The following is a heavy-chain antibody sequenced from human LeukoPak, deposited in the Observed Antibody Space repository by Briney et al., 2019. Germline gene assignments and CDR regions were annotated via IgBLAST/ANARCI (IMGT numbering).Heavy chain of an antibody. CDR3: ARLPLGAFGEVLNFDC. Sequence: SETLSLTCGVSSGFFSGYYWGWVRQPPGEGREWVGGINDSGTTKYNPTLESRVTVSIDTSKNQFSLKVKSVTAADTGVYYCARLPLGAFGEVLNFDCWGQGALVTVPS. CDR2: INDSGTT. CDR1: SGFFSGYY. V-gene: IGHV4-34*01. J-gene: IGHJ4*02. D-gene: IGHD3-10*01.